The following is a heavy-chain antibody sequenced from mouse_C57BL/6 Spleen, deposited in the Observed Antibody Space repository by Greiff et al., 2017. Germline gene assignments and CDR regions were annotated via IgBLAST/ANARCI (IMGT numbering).Heavy chain of an antibody. CDR2: IWGGGST. Sequence: VMLVESGPGLVAPSQSLSITCTVSGFSLTSYGVDWVRQPPGKGLEWLGVIWGGGSTNDNSALMSRLSISKDNSKSQVFLKMNSLQTDDTAMYYCAKHGGTTVVATNDMDYWGQGTSVTVSS. D-gene: IGHD1-1*01. CDR1: GFSLTSYG. V-gene: IGHV2-9*01. CDR3: AKHGGTTVVATNDMDY. J-gene: IGHJ4*01.